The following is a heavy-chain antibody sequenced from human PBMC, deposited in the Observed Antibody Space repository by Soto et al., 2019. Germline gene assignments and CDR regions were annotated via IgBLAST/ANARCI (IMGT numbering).Heavy chain of an antibody. V-gene: IGHV3-30*18. CDR2: ISYDGSNK. Sequence: LRLSCAASGFTFNTYGMYWVRQAPGKGLEWVAAISYDGSNKYHADSVKGRFTISRDNSKNTLYLQMNSLRVEDTAVYYCAKDIVRYTYGACDYWGQGALVTVSS. D-gene: IGHD5-18*01. CDR3: AKDIVRYTYGACDY. CDR1: GFTFNTYG. J-gene: IGHJ4*02.